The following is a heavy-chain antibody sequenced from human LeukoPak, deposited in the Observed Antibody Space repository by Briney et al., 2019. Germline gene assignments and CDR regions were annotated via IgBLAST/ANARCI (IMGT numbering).Heavy chain of an antibody. CDR3: ARGRRIVVVPAAITRPGYFDY. CDR1: GGSFSGYY. CDR2: INHSGST. D-gene: IGHD2-2*02. V-gene: IGHV4-34*01. J-gene: IGHJ4*02. Sequence: SETLSLTCAVYGGSFSGYYWSWIRQPPGKGLGWIGEINHSGSTNYNPSLKSRVTISVDTSKNQFSLKLSSVTAADTAVYYCARGRRIVVVPAAITRPGYFDYWGQGTLVTVSS.